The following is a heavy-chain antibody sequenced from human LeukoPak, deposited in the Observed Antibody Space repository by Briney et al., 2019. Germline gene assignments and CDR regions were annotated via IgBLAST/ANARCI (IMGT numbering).Heavy chain of an antibody. J-gene: IGHJ6*03. CDR3: ARHHCSSTSCRLNPYYYYYYMDV. CDR2: ISYDGSNK. V-gene: IGHV3-30-3*01. Sequence: GRSLRLSCAASGFTFSSYAMHWVRQAPGKGLEWVAVISYDGSNKYYADSVKGRFTISRDNSKNTLYLQMNSLRAEDTAVYYCARHHCSSTSCRLNPYYYYYYMDVWGKGTTVTVSS. CDR1: GFTFSSYA. D-gene: IGHD2-2*01.